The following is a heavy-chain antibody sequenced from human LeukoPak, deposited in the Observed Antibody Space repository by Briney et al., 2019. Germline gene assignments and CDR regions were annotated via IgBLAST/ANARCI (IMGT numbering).Heavy chain of an antibody. D-gene: IGHD1-26*01. V-gene: IGHV4-59*12. CDR2: IHYSGST. J-gene: IGHJ5*02. CDR1: GGSISSYY. Sequence: PSETLSLTCTVSGGSISSYYWSWIRQPPGKGLECIGYIHYSGSTSYNPSLKSRVTISVDTSKNQFSLKLSAVTAADTAVYYCARDLYSGSYYNWFDPWGQGTLVTVSS. CDR3: ARDLYSGSYYNWFDP.